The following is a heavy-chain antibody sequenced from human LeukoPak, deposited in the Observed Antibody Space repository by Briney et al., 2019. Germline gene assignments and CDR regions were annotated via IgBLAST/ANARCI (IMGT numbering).Heavy chain of an antibody. D-gene: IGHD2-15*01. Sequence: GGSLRLSCAASGLTVSSNYMSWVRQAPGKGLEWVSVIYSGGTTYYADSMKGRFTISRDNSKNTLYLQMNSLRAEDTAVYFCASKCSCAWSFDYWGQGTLVTVSP. CDR2: IYSGGTT. CDR1: GLTVSSNY. CDR3: ASKCSCAWSFDY. J-gene: IGHJ4*02. V-gene: IGHV3-66*01.